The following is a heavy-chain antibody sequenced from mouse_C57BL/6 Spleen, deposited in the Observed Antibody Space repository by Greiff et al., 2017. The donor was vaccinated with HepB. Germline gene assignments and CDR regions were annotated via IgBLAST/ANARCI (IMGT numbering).Heavy chain of an antibody. J-gene: IGHJ1*03. Sequence: EVQRVESGPELVKPGASVKMSCKASGYTFTDYNMHWVKQSHGKSLEWIGYINPNNGGTSYNQKFKGKATLTVNKSSSTAYMELRSLTSEDSAVYYCARKRGLTGTEWYFDVWGTGTTVTVSS. CDR2: INPNNGGT. D-gene: IGHD4-1*01. CDR3: ARKRGLTGTEWYFDV. V-gene: IGHV1-22*01. CDR1: GYTFTDYN.